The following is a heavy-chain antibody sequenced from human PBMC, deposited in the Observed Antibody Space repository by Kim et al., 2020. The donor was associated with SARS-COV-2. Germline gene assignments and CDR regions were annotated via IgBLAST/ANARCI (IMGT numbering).Heavy chain of an antibody. CDR2: IYYSGST. CDR1: GGSISSGGYY. Sequence: SETLSLTCTVSGGSISSGGYYWSWIRQHPGKGLEWIGYIYYSGSTYYNPSLKSRVTISVDTSKNQFSLKLSSVTAADTAVYYCARVPTRGRDGYKHLYYFDYWGQGTLVTVSS. V-gene: IGHV4-31*03. D-gene: IGHD5-12*01. J-gene: IGHJ4*02. CDR3: ARVPTRGRDGYKHLYYFDY.